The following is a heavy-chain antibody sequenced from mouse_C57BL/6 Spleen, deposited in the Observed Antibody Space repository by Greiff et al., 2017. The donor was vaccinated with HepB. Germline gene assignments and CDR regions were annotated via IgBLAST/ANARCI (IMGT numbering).Heavy chain of an antibody. CDR3: ARDGYYYGSEWYFDV. D-gene: IGHD1-1*01. V-gene: IGHV7-1*01. J-gene: IGHJ1*03. CDR2: SRNKANDYTT. CDR1: GFTFSDFY. Sequence: EVKLMESGGGLVQSGRSLRLSCATSGFTFSDFYMEWVRQAPGKGLEWIAASRNKANDYTTEYSASVKGRFIVSRDTSQSILYLQMNALRAEDTAIYYCARDGYYYGSEWYFDVWGTGTTVTVSS.